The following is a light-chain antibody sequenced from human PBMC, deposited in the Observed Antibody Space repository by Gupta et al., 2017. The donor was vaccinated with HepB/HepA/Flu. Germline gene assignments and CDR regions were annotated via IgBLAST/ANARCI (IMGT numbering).Light chain of an antibody. Sequence: QTVVTQEPSFSVSPGGTVTLTCGLTSGSVSTDYHRSWFRQIPGQTPRTLIYNTNTRSSGVPDRFSGSILGNKAALTITGAQADDECDYYCSLYMGNSIWMFGGGTRLTVL. CDR1: SGSVSTDYH. J-gene: IGLJ3*02. CDR2: NTN. CDR3: SLYMGNSIWM. V-gene: IGLV8-61*01.